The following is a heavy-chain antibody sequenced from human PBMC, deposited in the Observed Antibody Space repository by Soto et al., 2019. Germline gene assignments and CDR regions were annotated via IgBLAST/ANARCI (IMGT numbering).Heavy chain of an antibody. CDR1: GYTFTSYY. CDR2: INPSGGST. J-gene: IGHJ6*02. D-gene: IGHD3-22*01. V-gene: IGHV1-46*01. CDR3: SRRGDYYDTRCSGHYALDV. Sequence: ASVKVSCKASGYTFTSYYMHWVRQAPGQGLEWMGIINPSGGSTSYAQKFQGRVTMTRDTSTSTVYMELSSLRSEDTAVYYCSRRGDYYDTRCSGHYALDVWGQGTTLTVSS.